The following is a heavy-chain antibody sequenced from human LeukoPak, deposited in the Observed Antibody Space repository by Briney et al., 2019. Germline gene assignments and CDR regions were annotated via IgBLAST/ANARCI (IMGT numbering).Heavy chain of an antibody. CDR2: IYYSGST. Sequence: PETLSLTCTVSGGSIRSYYWSWIRQPPGKGLEWIGYIYYSGSTNYNPSLKSRVTISLDTSKNQFPLKLSSVTAADTAVYYCASGYLWFGEFDYWGQGTLVTVSS. D-gene: IGHD3-10*01. J-gene: IGHJ4*02. CDR1: GGSIRSYY. CDR3: ASGYLWFGEFDY. V-gene: IGHV4-59*01.